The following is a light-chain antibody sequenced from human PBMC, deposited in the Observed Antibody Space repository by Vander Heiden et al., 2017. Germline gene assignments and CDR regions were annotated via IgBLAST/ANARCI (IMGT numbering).Light chain of an antibody. CDR2: GNS. Sequence: QSVLTQPPSVSGAPGQRVTISCTGSSSNIGAGYDVHWYQQIPGTAPKLLIYGNSNRPSGVPDRFSGSKSGTSASLAITGLQAGDEADYYCQSYDSSLSGSRVFGGGTKLTVL. V-gene: IGLV1-40*01. J-gene: IGLJ3*02. CDR3: QSYDSSLSGSRV. CDR1: SSNIGAGYD.